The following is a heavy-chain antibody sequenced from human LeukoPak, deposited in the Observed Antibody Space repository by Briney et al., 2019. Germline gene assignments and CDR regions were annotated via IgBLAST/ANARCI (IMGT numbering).Heavy chain of an antibody. D-gene: IGHD3/OR15-3a*01. Sequence: SETLSLTCTVSGGSISSSSYYWGWIRQPPGKGLQWIGSIYYTGSTYYNPSLKSRVTISVDTSKNQFSLKLSSVTAADTAVYYCARQGGTGYYRWGFDYWGQGTLVTVSS. CDR2: IYYTGST. CDR1: GGSISSSSYY. CDR3: ARQGGTGYYRWGFDY. V-gene: IGHV4-39*01. J-gene: IGHJ4*02.